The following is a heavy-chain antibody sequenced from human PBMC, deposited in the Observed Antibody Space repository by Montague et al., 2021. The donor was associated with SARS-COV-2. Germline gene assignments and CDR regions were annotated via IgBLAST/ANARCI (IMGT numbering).Heavy chain of an antibody. D-gene: IGHD5-12*01. J-gene: IGHJ4*02. CDR2: VYTTGST. CDR1: GGSISSDSYY. Sequence: TLSLTCTVSGGSISSDSYYWSWIRQPAGKGLEWIGRVYTTGSTNYNPSLKSRVTISGDTSRNQFSLRLTSVTAADTAMYYCARAVIYGGYAFAYFDFWGQGGLVTVSS. V-gene: IGHV4-61*02. CDR3: ARAVIYGGYAFAYFDF.